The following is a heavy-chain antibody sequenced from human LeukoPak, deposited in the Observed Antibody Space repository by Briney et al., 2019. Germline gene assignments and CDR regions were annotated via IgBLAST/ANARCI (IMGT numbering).Heavy chain of an antibody. CDR3: AREGPTGYFDY. D-gene: IGHD1-14*01. Sequence: PSETLSLTCTVSGGSISNHYWNWIRQPPGKGLEWIGYIYYSFSGSTNYNPPLKSRVTISVDTSKGQFSLRLSSVTAADTAVYYCAREGPTGYFDYWGQGALVTVSS. CDR2: IYYSFSGST. J-gene: IGHJ4*02. CDR1: GGSISNHY. V-gene: IGHV4-59*11.